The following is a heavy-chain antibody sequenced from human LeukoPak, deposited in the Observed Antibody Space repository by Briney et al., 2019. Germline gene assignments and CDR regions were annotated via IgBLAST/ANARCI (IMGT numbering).Heavy chain of an antibody. V-gene: IGHV3-30*18. J-gene: IGHJ2*01. CDR1: GFTFSSYG. CDR3: AKGPGADPWYFDL. CDR2: ISYDGSNK. D-gene: IGHD4/OR15-4a*01. Sequence: GGSLRLSCAASGFTFSSYGMHWVRQAPGKGLEWVAVISYDGSNKYYADSVKGRFTISRDNSKNTLYLQMNSLRAEDTAVYYCAKGPGADPWYFDLWGRGTLVTVSS.